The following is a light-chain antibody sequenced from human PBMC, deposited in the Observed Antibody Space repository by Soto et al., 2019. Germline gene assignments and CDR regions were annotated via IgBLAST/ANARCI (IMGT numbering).Light chain of an antibody. V-gene: IGLV2-14*01. CDR1: SSDVGGYNY. CDR3: SSYTSSSTLGGV. CDR2: EVS. Sequence: SVLTQPASVSGSPGQSITISCTGTSSDVGGYNYVSWYQQHPGKAPKLMIYEVSNRPSGVSNRFSGSKSGNTASLTISGLQAEDEADYYCSSYTSSSTLGGVFGGGTKLTVL. J-gene: IGLJ2*01.